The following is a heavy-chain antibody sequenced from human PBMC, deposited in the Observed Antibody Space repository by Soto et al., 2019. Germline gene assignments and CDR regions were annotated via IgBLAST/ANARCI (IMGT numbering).Heavy chain of an antibody. CDR1: GGSVSSGSYY. CDR2: IYYSGST. D-gene: IGHD6-13*01. V-gene: IGHV4-61*01. CDR3: ARDRIAAAGAYYYYGMDV. J-gene: IGHJ6*02. Sequence: PSETLSLTCTVSGGSVSSGSYYWSWIRQPPGKGLEWIGYIYYSGSTNYNPSLKSRVTISVDTSKNRFSLKLSSVTAADTAVYYCARDRIAAAGAYYYYGMDVWGQGTTVTVSS.